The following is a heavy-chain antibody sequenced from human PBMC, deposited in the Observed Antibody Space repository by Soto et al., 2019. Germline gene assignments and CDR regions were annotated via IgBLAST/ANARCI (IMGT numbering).Heavy chain of an antibody. J-gene: IGHJ6*02. CDR3: AREKIVATTHYYLGMDV. V-gene: IGHV4-31*03. D-gene: IGHD5-12*01. Sequence: SETLSLTCTVSGGSFSSGGYYWNWIRQRPGKGLEWIGNIYYSGTTYHNPSLKSRVTLSVDTSKRQFTLKVSSVTAADTAAYYCAREKIVATTHYYLGMDVWGQGITVTVSS. CDR2: IYYSGTT. CDR1: GGSFSSGGYY.